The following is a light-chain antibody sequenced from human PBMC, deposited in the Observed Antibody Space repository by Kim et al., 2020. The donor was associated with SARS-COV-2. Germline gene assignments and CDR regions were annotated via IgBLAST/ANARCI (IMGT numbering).Light chain of an antibody. J-gene: IGLJ3*02. CDR1: SNDVGVYNR. V-gene: IGLV2-18*02. CDR3: SSYTTSDTLV. Sequence: QSALTQPPSVSGSPGQSVTISCTGTSNDVGVYNRVSWYQQPPGTAPKLIISDVSNRPSGVPDRFSGSKSGNTASLTISGLQAEDEADYYCSSYTTSDTLVFGGGTNLTVL. CDR2: DVS.